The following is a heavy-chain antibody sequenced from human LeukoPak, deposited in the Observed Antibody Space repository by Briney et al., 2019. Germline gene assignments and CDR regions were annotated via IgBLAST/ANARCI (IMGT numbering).Heavy chain of an antibody. Sequence: GGSLRLSCAASGFRFTSYAMIWIRQVPGKGLEWVSGISWNSGSIGYADSVKGRFTISRDNAKNSLYLQMNSLRAEDTALYYCAKGSNYYYYYYMDVWGKGTTVTVSS. CDR2: ISWNSGSI. V-gene: IGHV3-9*01. CDR1: GFRFTSYA. J-gene: IGHJ6*03. CDR3: AKGSNYYYYYYMDV.